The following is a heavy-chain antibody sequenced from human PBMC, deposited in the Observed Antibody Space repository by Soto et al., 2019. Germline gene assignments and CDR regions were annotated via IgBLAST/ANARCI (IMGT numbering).Heavy chain of an antibody. Sequence: SVKVSCKAAGGTFSSYGISWVRQAPGQGLEWMGGIIPMFGTATHTHNFQGRLTITADESTSTAYMELSSLRSEDTAVYFCARSVGVTTLSYLDYWGQGTLVTVSS. CDR3: ARSVGVTTLSYLDY. CDR1: GGTFSSYG. D-gene: IGHD1-26*01. V-gene: IGHV1-69*13. CDR2: IIPMFGTA. J-gene: IGHJ4*02.